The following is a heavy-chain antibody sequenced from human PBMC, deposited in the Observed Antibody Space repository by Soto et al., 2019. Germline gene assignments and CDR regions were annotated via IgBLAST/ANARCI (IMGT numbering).Heavy chain of an antibody. V-gene: IGHV3-7*01. CDR2: IKQDGSEK. D-gene: IGHD3-10*01. CDR1: GFTFSSYW. Sequence: EVQLEESGGGLVQPGGSLSLSCAASGFTFSSYWMSWVRQAPGKGLEWVAHIKQDGSEKYYVDSVKGRFTISRDNAKNSLSLQMNSLRAEDTAVYYCATERGSGLPEESGFDSCGQGTLVTVSS. CDR3: ATERGSGLPEESGFDS. J-gene: IGHJ5*01.